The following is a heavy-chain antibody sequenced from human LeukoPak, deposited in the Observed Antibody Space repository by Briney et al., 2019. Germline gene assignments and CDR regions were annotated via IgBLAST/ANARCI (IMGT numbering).Heavy chain of an antibody. CDR3: AREGKAAGTSGWIDP. D-gene: IGHD6-13*01. CDR1: GFTFSDYA. CDR2: IWYDGSNK. Sequence: PGGFLRLSCAASGFTFSDYAMHWVRQVPGKGLEWVAVIWYDGSNKYHADSVKGRFTISRDNSKNTLYLEMNSLKVEDTAVYYCAREGKAAGTSGWIDPWGQGTLVTVSS. J-gene: IGHJ5*02. V-gene: IGHV3-33*01.